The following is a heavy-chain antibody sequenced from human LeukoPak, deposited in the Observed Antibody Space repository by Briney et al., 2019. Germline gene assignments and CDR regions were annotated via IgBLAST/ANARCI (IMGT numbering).Heavy chain of an antibody. CDR3: ARDFRYSGYGYSSGWHFDY. D-gene: IGHD5-12*01. Sequence: PSETLSLTCAVYGGSFSGYYWSWIRQPPGKGLEWIGEINHSESTNYNPSLKSRVTISVDTSKNQFSLKLSSVTAADTAVYYCARDFRYSGYGYSSGWHFDYWGQGTLVTVSS. CDR2: INHSEST. CDR1: GGSFSGYY. V-gene: IGHV4-34*01. J-gene: IGHJ4*02.